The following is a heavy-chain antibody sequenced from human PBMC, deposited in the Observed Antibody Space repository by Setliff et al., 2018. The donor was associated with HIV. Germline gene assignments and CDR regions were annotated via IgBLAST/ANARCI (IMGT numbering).Heavy chain of an antibody. J-gene: IGHJ3*01. CDR2: IHPSGGST. V-gene: IGHV1-46*01. Sequence: ASVKVSCKASGGTFSNYAINWVRQAPGQGLEWMGIIHPSGGSTTYAPKFQGRVTMTRDTSTSTVYMDLSGLRSDDTAVYYCARVKGLRVRNWNDRPNASDLWGQGTMVTVSS. D-gene: IGHD1-1*01. CDR3: ARVKGLRVRNWNDRPNASDL. CDR1: GGTFSNYA.